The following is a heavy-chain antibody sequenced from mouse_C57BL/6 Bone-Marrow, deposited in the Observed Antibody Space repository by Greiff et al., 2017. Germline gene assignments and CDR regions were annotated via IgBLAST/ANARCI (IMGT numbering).Heavy chain of an antibody. J-gene: IGHJ4*01. D-gene: IGHD2-3*01. CDR1: GYTFTDYE. V-gene: IGHV1-15*01. CDR3: TRSEDGYYYAMDY. CDR2: IDPETGGT. Sequence: VQLQQSGAELVRPGASVTLSCKASGYTFTDYEMHWVKQTPVHGLEWIGAIDPETGGTAYNQKFKGKAILTADKSSSTAYMELRSLTSEDSAVYYCTRSEDGYYYAMDYWGQGTSVTVSS.